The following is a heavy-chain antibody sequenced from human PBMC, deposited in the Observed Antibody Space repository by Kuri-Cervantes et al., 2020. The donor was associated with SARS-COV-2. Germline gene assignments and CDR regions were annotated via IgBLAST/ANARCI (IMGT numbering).Heavy chain of an antibody. J-gene: IGHJ6*01. CDR2: INPNSGGT. V-gene: IGHV1-2*04. Sequence: ASVKVSCKVSGYTFTGYYMRWVRQAPGQGLEWMGWINPNSGGTNYAQKFQGWVTMTRDTSISTAYMELRRLRSDDTAVYYCARAPGYCSNGVCFGMDVWGQGNMVTVSS. D-gene: IGHD2-8*01. CDR3: ARAPGYCSNGVCFGMDV. CDR1: GYTFTGYY.